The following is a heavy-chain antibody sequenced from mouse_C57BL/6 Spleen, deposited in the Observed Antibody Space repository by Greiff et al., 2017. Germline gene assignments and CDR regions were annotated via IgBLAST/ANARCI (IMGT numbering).Heavy chain of an antibody. CDR3: TPYGYDGSWFAY. CDR2: IDPETGGT. CDR1: GYTFTDYE. V-gene: IGHV1-15*01. D-gene: IGHD2-2*01. Sequence: VQLVESGAELVRPGASVTLSCKASGYTFTDYEMHWVKQTPVHGLEWIGAIDPETGGTAYNQKFKGKAILTADKSSSTAYMELRSLTSEDSAVYYCTPYGYDGSWFAYWGQGTLVTVSA. J-gene: IGHJ3*01.